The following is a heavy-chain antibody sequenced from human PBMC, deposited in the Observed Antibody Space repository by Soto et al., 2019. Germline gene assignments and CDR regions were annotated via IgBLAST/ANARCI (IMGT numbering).Heavy chain of an antibody. CDR2: ISAYNGNT. V-gene: IGHV1-18*04. D-gene: IGHD3-22*01. Sequence: SGQVSCKASGNTFTSSGISWGRQAPGQGLEWMGWISAYNGNTNYAQKLQGRVTMTTDTSTSTAYMELRSLRSDDTAVYYCARRAALSHEANSGCYGDGDYWG. CDR1: GNTFTSSG. CDR3: ARRAALSHEANSGCYGDGDY. J-gene: IGHJ4*01.